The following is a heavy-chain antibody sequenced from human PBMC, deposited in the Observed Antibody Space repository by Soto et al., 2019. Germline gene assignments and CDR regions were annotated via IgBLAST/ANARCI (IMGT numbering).Heavy chain of an antibody. J-gene: IGHJ5*02. Sequence: SETLSLTCTVSGDSISSGDYYWSWIRQSPGKGLEWIGYIYYSGSTYYKPSLKSRVTISVDTSKNQFSLKLSSVTAADTAVYYCARKGGYSSSWFPNWFDPWGRGTLVTVSS. CDR3: ARKGGYSSSWFPNWFDP. CDR1: GDSISSGDYY. D-gene: IGHD6-13*01. V-gene: IGHV4-30-4*01. CDR2: IYYSGST.